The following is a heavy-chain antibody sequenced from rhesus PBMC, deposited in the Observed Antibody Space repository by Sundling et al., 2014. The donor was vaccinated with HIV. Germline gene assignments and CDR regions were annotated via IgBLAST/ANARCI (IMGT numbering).Heavy chain of an antibody. V-gene: IGHV1-200*01. CDR1: GSTFTTYN. J-gene: IGHJ4*01. D-gene: IGHD6-43*01. Sequence: QVQLLQSGAGVKKPGASVKVSCQASGSTFTTYNINWVRQAPGQGLEWMGWINPTNGKTGYAQNFQGRVTMTRDTSTSTTYMELSSLRSDDTAVYFCASGWMQQRLDYWGQGVLVTVSS. CDR2: INPTNGKT. CDR3: ASGWMQQRLDY.